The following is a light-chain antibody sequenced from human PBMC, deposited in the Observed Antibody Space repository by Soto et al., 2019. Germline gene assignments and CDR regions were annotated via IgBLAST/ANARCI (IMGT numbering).Light chain of an antibody. J-gene: IGKJ1*01. CDR1: QTISSW. CDR3: QHYNSYSEA. V-gene: IGKV1-5*03. CDR2: KAS. Sequence: DIQMTQSPSTLSGSVGDRVTITCRASQTISSWLAWYQQKPGKAPKLLIYKASTLKSGVPSRFSGSGSGTKFTFTISSLQPDDFATYYCQHYNSYSEAFGQGTKVELK.